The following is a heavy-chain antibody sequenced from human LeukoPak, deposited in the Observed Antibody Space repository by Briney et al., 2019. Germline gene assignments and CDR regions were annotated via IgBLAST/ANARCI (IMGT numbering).Heavy chain of an antibody. Sequence: PSETLSLTCAVYGGSFSGYYWSWIRQPPGKGLEWIEYIFYSGSTNYNPSLKSRVTISVDTSKNQFSLKLSSVTAADTAVYYCARGEWDLLFDYWGQGTLVTVSS. CDR1: GGSFSGYY. D-gene: IGHD1-26*01. V-gene: IGHV4-59*01. CDR2: IFYSGST. J-gene: IGHJ4*02. CDR3: ARGEWDLLFDY.